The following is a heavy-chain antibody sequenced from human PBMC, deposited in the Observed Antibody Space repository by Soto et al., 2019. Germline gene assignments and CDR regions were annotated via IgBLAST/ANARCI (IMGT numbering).Heavy chain of an antibody. V-gene: IGHV4-31*02. J-gene: IGHJ3*01. D-gene: IGHD2-21*01. CDR1: GGSITTGGRY. CDR3: AHALDFTGGCGFVF. Sequence: QVRLQEWGPRLVKPSQTLSLKCSVSGGSITTGGRYWSWIRQLPGKGLEWIGDIYYSGNTYYNSSLKSRVSISVDATKNQFSLKLSSVPAPGTAGYHCAHALDFTGGCGFVFCVQGRLVTVS. CDR2: IYYSGNT.